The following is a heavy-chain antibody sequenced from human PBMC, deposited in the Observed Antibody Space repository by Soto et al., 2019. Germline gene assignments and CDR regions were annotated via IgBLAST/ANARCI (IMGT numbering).Heavy chain of an antibody. Sequence: GGSLRLSCAASGFTFSNYAVTRVRQAPGKGLEWVSTISGSGGSTYYADSVKGRFTISRDNSKNTLYLQMNSLRAEDTAVYYCAKDQGSSWYEIDYWGQGTLVTVSS. J-gene: IGHJ4*02. D-gene: IGHD6-13*01. CDR2: ISGSGGST. CDR1: GFTFSNYA. CDR3: AKDQGSSWYEIDY. V-gene: IGHV3-23*01.